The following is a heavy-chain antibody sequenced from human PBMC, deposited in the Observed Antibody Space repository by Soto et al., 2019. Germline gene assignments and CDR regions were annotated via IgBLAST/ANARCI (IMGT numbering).Heavy chain of an antibody. CDR2: INAGNGNT. CDR1: GYTFTDYT. Sequence: QVQLVQSGAEVRKPGASVKVSCKASGYTFTDYTIHWVRQAPGQRLEWMGWINAGNGNTKYSQKFQGRVTITRDTSASTAYMELSSLRTEDTAVYYCARGRTVAGYYWGQGTLLTVSS. D-gene: IGHD6-19*01. V-gene: IGHV1-3*01. CDR3: ARGRTVAGYY. J-gene: IGHJ4*02.